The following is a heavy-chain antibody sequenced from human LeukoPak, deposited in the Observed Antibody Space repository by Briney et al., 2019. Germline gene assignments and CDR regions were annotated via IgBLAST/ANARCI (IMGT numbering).Heavy chain of an antibody. Sequence: SETLSLTCTVSGGSISRYCWSWIRQPPGKGLEWIGYIYYTGSSDYNPSLKSRVTMSIDTSKNQFSLKLTSVTAADTAVYYCARGRDGYSDWGQGTLVTVSS. CDR3: ARGRDGYSD. CDR1: GGSISRYC. V-gene: IGHV4-59*01. CDR2: IYYTGSS. D-gene: IGHD5-24*01. J-gene: IGHJ4*02.